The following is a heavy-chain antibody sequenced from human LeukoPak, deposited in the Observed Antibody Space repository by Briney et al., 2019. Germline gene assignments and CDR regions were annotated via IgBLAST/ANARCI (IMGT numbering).Heavy chain of an antibody. J-gene: IGHJ3*01. CDR1: EMSFSAYY. V-gene: IGHV4-34*01. CDR2: INYGGST. D-gene: IGHD6-19*01. CDR3: ARGLPPGSGSRGSHAFDV. Sequence: SETLSLTCAVSEMSFSAYYWNWIRQSPGKGLEWIGEINYGGSTKYTPSLEGRGTILIDTSKNQFSLKLTSATAADTAVYYCARGLPPGSGSRGSHAFDVWGQGTMVTVSS.